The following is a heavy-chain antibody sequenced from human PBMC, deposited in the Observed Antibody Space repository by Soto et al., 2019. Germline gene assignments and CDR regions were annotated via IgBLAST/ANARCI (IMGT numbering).Heavy chain of an antibody. Sequence: EVQLVESGGAMVQPGGSLRLSCVASGFTFSNYGMSWVRQVPGKGQQWVSGIVASGWRTYYVDSVKGRFTISRDNYKNTLTLQMSSLRDEDTAIYYCARERYSSWIPPLDSWGQGTLVTVSS. J-gene: IGHJ4*02. CDR1: GFTFSNYG. V-gene: IGHV3-23*04. CDR3: ARERYSSWIPPLDS. CDR2: IVASGWRT. D-gene: IGHD6-6*01.